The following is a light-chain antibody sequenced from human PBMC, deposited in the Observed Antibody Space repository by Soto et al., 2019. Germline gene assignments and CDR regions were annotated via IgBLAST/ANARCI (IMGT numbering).Light chain of an antibody. J-gene: IGKJ4*01. CDR2: AAS. V-gene: IGKV3-15*01. Sequence: DIVMTQSPATLSVSPGERVTLSCRASQSVSSNLAWYQQKPGQAPRLLIYAASTRATGIPARFSGSGSGTEFTLTISSLQSEDFALYYCQQYNKFPSITFGGGTKVEIK. CDR1: QSVSSN. CDR3: QQYNKFPSIT.